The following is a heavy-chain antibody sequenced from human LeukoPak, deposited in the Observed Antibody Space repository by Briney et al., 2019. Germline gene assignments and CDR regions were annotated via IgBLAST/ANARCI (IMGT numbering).Heavy chain of an antibody. CDR1: GYTFTGYY. J-gene: IGHJ4*02. V-gene: IGHV1-2*02. D-gene: IGHD3-22*01. CDR2: INPNSGGT. Sequence: EASVKVSCKASGYTFTGYYMHWVRQAPGQGLEWMGWINPNSGGTNYAQKFQGRVTMTRDTSISTAYMELSRLRSDDTAVYYCARERVDYYDSSGYFDWGQGTLVTVSS. CDR3: ARERVDYYDSSGYFD.